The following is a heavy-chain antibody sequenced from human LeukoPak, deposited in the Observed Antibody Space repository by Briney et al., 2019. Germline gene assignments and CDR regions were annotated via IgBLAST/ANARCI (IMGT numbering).Heavy chain of an antibody. CDR2: IIPIFGTA. V-gene: IGHV1-69*13. CDR1: GGTFSSYA. CDR3: ARDYCSSTSCLFDY. D-gene: IGHD2-2*01. Sequence: SVKVSCKASGGTFSSYAISWVRQAPGQGLEWMGGIIPIFGTANYAQKFQGRVTITADESTSTAFMELTRLRSDDTAVYHCARDYCSSTSCLFDYWGQGTLVTVSS. J-gene: IGHJ4*02.